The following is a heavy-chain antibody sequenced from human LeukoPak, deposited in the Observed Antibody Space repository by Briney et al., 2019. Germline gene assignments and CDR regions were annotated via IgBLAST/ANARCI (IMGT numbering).Heavy chain of an antibody. CDR3: AKGYMGSGSYATWDY. CDR1: GFTFSSYA. D-gene: IGHD1-26*01. Sequence: GGSLRLSCAASGFTFSSYAMSWVRQAPGKGLEWVSAISGSGSSTYYADSVKGRFTISRDNSKNTLYLQMNSLRAEDTAVYYCAKGYMGSGSYATWDYWGQGTLVTVSS. V-gene: IGHV3-23*01. J-gene: IGHJ4*02. CDR2: ISGSGSST.